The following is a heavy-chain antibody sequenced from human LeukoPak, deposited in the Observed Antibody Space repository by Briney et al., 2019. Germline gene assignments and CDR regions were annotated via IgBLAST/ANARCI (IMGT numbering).Heavy chain of an antibody. J-gene: IGHJ4*02. CDR1: GDSTGTYW. V-gene: IGHV4-59*01. CDR3: ARDTGARLSYYDY. CDR2: IYNIVST. D-gene: IGHD1-14*01. Sequence: SETLSLTCSVSGDSTGTYWRTWIRQPPGKGLEWIGHIYNIVSTNYNPSLKSRVSMSLDTSKNQLSLNLKSVSAADTAVYYCARDTGARLSYYDYWGQGTLVTVSS.